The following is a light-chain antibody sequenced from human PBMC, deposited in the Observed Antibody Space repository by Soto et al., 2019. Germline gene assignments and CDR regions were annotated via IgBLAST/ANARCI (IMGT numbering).Light chain of an antibody. V-gene: IGLV1-40*01. CDR1: SSNIGAGYD. Sequence: QAVVTQPPSVSGAPGQRVTISCTGSSSNIGAGYDVHWYQQLPGTAPKLLIYGNSNRPSGVPDRFSGSKSGTSASLAITGLQAEDEADYSCQSYDSSLSALFGGGTQLTVL. J-gene: IGLJ2*01. CDR3: QSYDSSLSAL. CDR2: GNS.